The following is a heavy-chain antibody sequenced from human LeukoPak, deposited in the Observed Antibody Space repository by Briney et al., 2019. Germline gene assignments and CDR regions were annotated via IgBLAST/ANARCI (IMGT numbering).Heavy chain of an antibody. Sequence: ASVKVSCTASGGTFSSYAISWVRQAPGQGLEWMGGIIPIFGTANYAQKFQGRVTITTDESTSTAYMELSSLRSEDTAVYYCAREDEAAALFQPTQRRGAFDIWGQGTMVTVSS. CDR1: GGTFSSYA. CDR3: AREDEAAALFQPTQRRGAFDI. D-gene: IGHD6-13*01. CDR2: IIPIFGTA. J-gene: IGHJ3*02. V-gene: IGHV1-69*05.